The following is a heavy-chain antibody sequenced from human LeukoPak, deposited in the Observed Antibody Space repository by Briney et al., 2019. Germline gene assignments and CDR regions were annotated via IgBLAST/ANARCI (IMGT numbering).Heavy chain of an antibody. Sequence: SETLSLTCAVYGGSFSGYYWSWIRQPPGKGLEWIGEINHSGSTNCNPSLKSRVTISVDTSKNQFSLKLSSVAAADTAVYYCARATPLNDFWSGYNYWGQGTLVTVSS. D-gene: IGHD3-3*01. CDR2: INHSGST. CDR1: GGSFSGYY. J-gene: IGHJ4*02. V-gene: IGHV4-34*01. CDR3: ARATPLNDFWSGYNY.